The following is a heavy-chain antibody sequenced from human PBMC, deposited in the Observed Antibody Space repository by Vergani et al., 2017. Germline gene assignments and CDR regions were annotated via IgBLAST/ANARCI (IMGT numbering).Heavy chain of an antibody. V-gene: IGHV4-59*01. Sequence: QVQLQESGPGLEKPSETLSLTCTGSGGHIKNYYYSWIRQPPGKRLEWIGYISSSGSTTYNPSRKSRVTIAEDTAKNQFALRLRSVTAADTDVYYCARDNGMGYFDLWGRGTLVTVSS. J-gene: IGHJ2*01. CDR3: ARDNGMGYFDL. CDR1: GGHIKNYY. CDR2: ISSSGST. D-gene: IGHD2-8*01.